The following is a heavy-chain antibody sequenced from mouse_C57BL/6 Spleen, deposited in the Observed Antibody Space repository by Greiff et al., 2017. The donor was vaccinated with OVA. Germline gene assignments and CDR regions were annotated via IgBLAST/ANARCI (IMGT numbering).Heavy chain of an antibody. V-gene: IGHV1-50*01. CDR1: GYTFTSYW. Sequence: QVQLQQPGAELVKPGASVKLSCKASGYTFTSYWMQWVKQRPGQGLEWFGEIDPSDSYTNHNQKFKGKATLTVDTSSSTAYMQLSSLTSEDSAVYYCANGYAMDYWGQGTSVTVSS. CDR2: IDPSDSYT. CDR3: ANGYAMDY. J-gene: IGHJ4*01.